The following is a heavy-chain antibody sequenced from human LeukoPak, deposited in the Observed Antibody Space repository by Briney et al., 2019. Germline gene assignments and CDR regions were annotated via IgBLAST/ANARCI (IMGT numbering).Heavy chain of an antibody. CDR2: IYTSGST. CDR1: GGSISSYY. Sequence: SETPSLTCTVSGGSISSYYWSWIRQPAGKGLEWIGRIYTSGSTNYNPSLKSRVTMSVDTSKNQFSLKLSSVTAADTAVYYCARDGGYYYDSSGYYPYWGQGTLVTVSS. D-gene: IGHD3-22*01. V-gene: IGHV4-4*07. J-gene: IGHJ4*02. CDR3: ARDGGYYYDSSGYYPY.